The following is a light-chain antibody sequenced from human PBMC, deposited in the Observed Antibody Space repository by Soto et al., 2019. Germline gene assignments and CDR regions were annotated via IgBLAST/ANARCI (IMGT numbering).Light chain of an antibody. V-gene: IGKV3-20*01. J-gene: IGKJ1*01. CDR1: QGIGDT. CDR2: GAS. Sequence: VVVGSPSPRLVFPGAGATLPFRASQGIGDTLAWYQQRPGQPPRLLIYGASSRATGIPDRFSGSGSGTVFTLTISRLEPEDFAVYFCQQYDSSPTTFGQGTKVDIK. CDR3: QQYDSSPTT.